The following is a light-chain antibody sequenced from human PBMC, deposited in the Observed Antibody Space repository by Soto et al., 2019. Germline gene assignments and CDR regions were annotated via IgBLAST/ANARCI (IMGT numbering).Light chain of an antibody. CDR3: QQYGSSGT. V-gene: IGKV3-20*01. CDR2: GAS. Sequence: IVLTQTPGTLSLSPGERATVSCRASQSVSNNYLACYQQKAGQAHRLLNYGASNRASGIPDRFSGSGCGTDFTLTISRLEPEDFAVYYCQQYGSSGTFGQGTKVDIK. CDR1: QSVSNNY. J-gene: IGKJ1*01.